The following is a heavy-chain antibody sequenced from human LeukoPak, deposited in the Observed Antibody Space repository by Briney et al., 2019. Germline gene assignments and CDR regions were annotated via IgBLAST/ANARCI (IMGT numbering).Heavy chain of an antibody. J-gene: IGHJ4*02. Sequence: SVKVSCKASGGTFSNYALSWVRQAPGQGLEWMGRIIPFLDVTNYAQEFQGRVTITADRSTSSAYMDLSSLTSEDTAVYYCAGDRATVEYSEAIDYWGQGTLVTVSS. D-gene: IGHD5-18*01. V-gene: IGHV1-69*04. CDR3: AGDRATVEYSEAIDY. CDR1: GGTFSNYA. CDR2: IIPFLDVT.